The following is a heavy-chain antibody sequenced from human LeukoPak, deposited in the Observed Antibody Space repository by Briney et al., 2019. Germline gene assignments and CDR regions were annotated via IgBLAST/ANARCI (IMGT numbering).Heavy chain of an antibody. Sequence: GGSLRLSCAASGFTVNNNYVNWVRQAPGKGLEWVSLIYSGGTTSYADSVKGRFTISRDNSKNTLYLQMNSLRAEDTAVYYCARILGADGGADYWGQGTLVTVSS. D-gene: IGHD1-26*01. CDR3: ARILGADGGADY. CDR1: GFTVNNNY. CDR2: IYSGGTT. V-gene: IGHV3-66*01. J-gene: IGHJ4*02.